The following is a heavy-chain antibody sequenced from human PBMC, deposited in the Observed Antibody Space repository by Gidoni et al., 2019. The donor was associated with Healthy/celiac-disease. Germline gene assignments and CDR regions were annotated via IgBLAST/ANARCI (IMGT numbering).Heavy chain of an antibody. D-gene: IGHD2-2*02. J-gene: IGHJ6*02. Sequence: QVQLVESGGGVVKPGRSRRLSCAASGFTFSSYAMHWVRQAPGKGLEWVAVISYDGSNKYYADSVKGRFTISRDNSKNTLYLQMNSLRAEDTAVYYCAREYCSSTSCYTPYYYYGMDVCGQGTTVTVSS. CDR2: ISYDGSNK. V-gene: IGHV3-30-3*01. CDR3: AREYCSSTSCYTPYYYYGMDV. CDR1: GFTFSSYA.